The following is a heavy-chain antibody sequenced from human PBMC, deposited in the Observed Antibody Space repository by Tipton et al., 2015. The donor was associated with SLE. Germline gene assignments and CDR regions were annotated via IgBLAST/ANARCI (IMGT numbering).Heavy chain of an antibody. Sequence: TLSLTCSVSGDSLNKGGYHWNWIRQPAGMGLEWLGRMDTSGGTFYNPSLESRVSISLDSSKNHFSLRLTSVTAADTARYCCARSLDTCDIWGQGTLVIVSS. CDR1: GDSLNKGGYH. J-gene: IGHJ3*02. CDR3: ARSLDTCDI. V-gene: IGHV4-61*02. D-gene: IGHD5-18*01. CDR2: MDTSGGT.